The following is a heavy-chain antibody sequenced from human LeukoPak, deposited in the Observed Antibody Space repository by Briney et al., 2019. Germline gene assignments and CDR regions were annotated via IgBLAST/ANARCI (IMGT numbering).Heavy chain of an antibody. Sequence: GASVKVSCKASGCTFSSYAISWVRQAPGQGLEWMGGIIPIFGTANYAQKFQGRVTITTDESTSTAYMELSSLRSEDTAVYYCARDRNYYGSGSRPCYFDYWGQGTLVTVSS. CDR1: GCTFSSYA. CDR2: IIPIFGTA. V-gene: IGHV1-69*05. D-gene: IGHD3-10*01. J-gene: IGHJ4*02. CDR3: ARDRNYYGSGSRPCYFDY.